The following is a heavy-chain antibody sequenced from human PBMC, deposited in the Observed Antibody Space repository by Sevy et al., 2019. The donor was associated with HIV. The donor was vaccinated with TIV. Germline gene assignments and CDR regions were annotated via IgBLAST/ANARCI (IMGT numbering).Heavy chain of an antibody. CDR2: ISNDGSNK. J-gene: IGHJ4*02. CDR1: GFTFSSFD. Sequence: GGSLRLSCVVSGFTFSSFDMHWVRQAPGKGLEWVAFISNDGSNKYYEDSVKGRVTISRDNSKNTLYLQMNSLRAEDTAAYYCAKDRLGSYEGLFHYWGQGTLVTVSS. CDR3: AKDRLGSYEGLFHY. V-gene: IGHV3-30*18. D-gene: IGHD5-12*01.